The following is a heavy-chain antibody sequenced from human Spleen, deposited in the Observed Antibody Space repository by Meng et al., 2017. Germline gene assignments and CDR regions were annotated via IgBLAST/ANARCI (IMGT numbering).Heavy chain of an antibody. CDR2: INPKSGDT. J-gene: IGHJ4*02. D-gene: IGHD6-13*01. CDR1: GYTFPDYW. CDR3: ARDEDISAAGKLFGDY. Sequence: HVRVGQAVGEVKKPGAAVNVSCKASGYTFPDYWLHWVRRAPGQGLEWMGRINPKSGDTHYAQRFQGRVTMTGDTSISTAYMELSGLRSDDTAMYYCARDEDISAAGKLFGDYWGQGTLVTVSS. V-gene: IGHV1-2*06.